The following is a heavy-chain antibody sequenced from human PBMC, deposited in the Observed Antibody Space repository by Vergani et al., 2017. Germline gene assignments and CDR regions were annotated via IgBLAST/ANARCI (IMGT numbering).Heavy chain of an antibody. D-gene: IGHD2-2*01. CDR3: ARDYCSSTSCYRYYYGIDV. CDR2: IWYDGSNK. J-gene: IGHJ6*02. CDR1: GFTFSSYG. V-gene: IGHV3-33*01. Sequence: QVQLVESGGGVVQPGRSLRLSCAASGFTFSSYGMHWVRQAPGKGLEWVAVIWYDGSNKYYADSVKGRFTISRDNSKNTLYLQMNSLRAEDTAVYYCARDYCSSTSCYRYYYGIDVWGQGTTVTVSS.